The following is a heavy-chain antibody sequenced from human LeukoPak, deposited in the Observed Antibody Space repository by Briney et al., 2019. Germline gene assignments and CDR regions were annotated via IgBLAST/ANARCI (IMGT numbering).Heavy chain of an antibody. CDR1: GFTFSDYA. CDR2: IAYGGTYK. V-gene: IGHV3-30*03. D-gene: IGHD2/OR15-2a*01. CDR3: ARNKAITAFFGMDV. Sequence: PGGSLRLSCAASGFTFSDYAMHWVRQAPGKGLEWVAVIAYGGTYKHHADPLKGRFTISRDNSRDTLYLQINSLRPEDTALYYCARNKAITAFFGMDVWGQGTTVIVSS. J-gene: IGHJ6*02.